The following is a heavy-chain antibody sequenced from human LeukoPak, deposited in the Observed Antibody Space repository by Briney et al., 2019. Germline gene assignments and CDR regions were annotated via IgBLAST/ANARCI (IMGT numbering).Heavy chain of an antibody. CDR2: IITIFGTA. Sequence: SVTVSCKASGGTFSSYAISWVRQAPGQGLEWMGGIITIFGTANYAQKFQSRVTITTDESTSTAYMELSSLRSEDTAVYYCARVHVVVPAAIDYYYMDVWGKGTTVTVSS. J-gene: IGHJ6*03. CDR3: ARVHVVVPAAIDYYYMDV. D-gene: IGHD2-2*01. V-gene: IGHV1-69*05. CDR1: GGTFSSYA.